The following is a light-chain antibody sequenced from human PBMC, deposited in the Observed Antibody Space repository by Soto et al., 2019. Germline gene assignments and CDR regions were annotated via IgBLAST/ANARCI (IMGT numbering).Light chain of an antibody. J-gene: IGKJ1*01. V-gene: IGKV1-5*03. CDR3: QYWDDYSWT. CDR1: QSITDW. Sequence: DIQMTQSPSTLSASVGDRVTITCRASQSITDWLAWYQQKPGKAPKFVIYKASNLEGGVPSRFSGSGSGTEFTLTISIVQPDDFATYYCQYWDDYSWTFGQGTKVEIK. CDR2: KAS.